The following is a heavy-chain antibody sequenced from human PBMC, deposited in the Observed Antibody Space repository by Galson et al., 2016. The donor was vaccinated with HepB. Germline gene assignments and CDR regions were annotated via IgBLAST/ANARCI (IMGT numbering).Heavy chain of an antibody. V-gene: IGHV5-51*01. D-gene: IGHD3-9*01. CDR2: IYPGDSDT. Sequence: QSGAEVKKPGESLRVSCKGSGYSSTSYWIGWVRQMPGKGLEWMGIIYPGDSDTRYSPSFQGQVTISADKSINTAYLQWSSLKASDTAMYYCARRRDILTGYRYYYYGMDVWGQGTTVTVSS. CDR3: ARRRDILTGYRYYYYGMDV. J-gene: IGHJ6*02. CDR1: GYSSTSYW.